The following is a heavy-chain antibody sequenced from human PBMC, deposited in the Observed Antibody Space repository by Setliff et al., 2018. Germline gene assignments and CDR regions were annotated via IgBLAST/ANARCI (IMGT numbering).Heavy chain of an antibody. D-gene: IGHD2-2*01. Sequence: SETLSLTCAVYSGSFSGYFWSWIRQPPGKGLEWIGEINHSGSTNYNPSLKSQVTISVDTSKNQFSLKLSSVTAADTAVYYCARGIGGYCSSMSCSNESWPWGQGTLVTVSS. CDR3: ARGIGGYCSSMSCSNESWP. CDR1: SGSFSGYF. CDR2: INHSGST. J-gene: IGHJ5*02. V-gene: IGHV4-34*01.